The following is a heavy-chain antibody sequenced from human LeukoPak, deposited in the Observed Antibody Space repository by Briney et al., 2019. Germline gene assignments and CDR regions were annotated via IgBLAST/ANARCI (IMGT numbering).Heavy chain of an antibody. CDR1: GGSFSGYY. Sequence: PSETLSLTCAVYGGSFSGYYWSWIRQPPGKGLEWIGEINHSGSTNYNPSLKSRVTISVDTSKNQFSLKLSSVTAADTAVYYCARHGKGSGVKNWGQGTLVTVSS. CDR2: INHSGST. V-gene: IGHV4-34*01. D-gene: IGHD2-15*01. J-gene: IGHJ4*02. CDR3: ARHGKGSGVKN.